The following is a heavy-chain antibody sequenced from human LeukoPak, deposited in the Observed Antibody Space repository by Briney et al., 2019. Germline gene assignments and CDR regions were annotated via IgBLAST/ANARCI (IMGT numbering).Heavy chain of an antibody. J-gene: IGHJ4*02. Sequence: GGSLRLSCAASGFTFSTYEINWVRQAPGKGLEWVAVIWYDGSNKYYADSVKGRFTISRDNSKNTLYLQMNSLRAEDTAVYYCAKDLKGGQGLWGQGTLVTVSS. CDR3: AKDLKGGQGL. V-gene: IGHV3-33*06. CDR1: GFTFSTYE. CDR2: IWYDGSNK. D-gene: IGHD2-15*01.